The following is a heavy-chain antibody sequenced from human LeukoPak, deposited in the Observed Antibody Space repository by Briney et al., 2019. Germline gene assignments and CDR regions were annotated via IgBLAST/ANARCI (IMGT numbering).Heavy chain of an antibody. CDR1: GYTFTNYG. CDR2: VSARDGNT. D-gene: IGHD3-16*02. V-gene: IGHV1-18*01. Sequence: ASVKVSCKASGYTFTNYGISWVRQAPGQGLEWMGRVSARDGNTDYAQKSQGRVTMTRDTSTSTASMELRSLTSDDTAVYYCARDRGLIDWFDPWGQGTLVTVSS. CDR3: ARDRGLIDWFDP. J-gene: IGHJ5*02.